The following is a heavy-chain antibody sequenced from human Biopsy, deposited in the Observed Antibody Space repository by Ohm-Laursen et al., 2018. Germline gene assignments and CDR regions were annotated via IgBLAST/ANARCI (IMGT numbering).Heavy chain of an antibody. CDR2: ISDSGST. J-gene: IGHJ4*02. Sequence: SDTLSLTCVVSGGSISSFYWTWIRQPPGKGPEWIGDISDSGSTNYKPSLKSRVIISVDPSKNQFSLNLSSVTAADTAVYYCARRGSGGRSFDHWGQGTLVTVSS. D-gene: IGHD2-15*01. V-gene: IGHV4-59*08. CDR3: ARRGSGGRSFDH. CDR1: GGSISSFY.